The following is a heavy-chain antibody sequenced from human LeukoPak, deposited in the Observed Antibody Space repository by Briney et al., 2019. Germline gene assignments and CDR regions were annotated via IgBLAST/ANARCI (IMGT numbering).Heavy chain of an antibody. CDR3: ARVSYYYDSSGYYYRGFDY. CDR1: GYTFTSYG. CDR2: ISAYNGNT. J-gene: IGHJ4*02. Sequence: GASVKVSCKASGYTFTSYGISGVRQASGQGLEWMGWISAYNGNTNYAQKLQGRVTMTTDTSTSTAYMELRSLRSDDTAVYYCARVSYYYDSSGYYYRGFDYWGQGTLVTVSS. D-gene: IGHD3-22*01. V-gene: IGHV1-18*01.